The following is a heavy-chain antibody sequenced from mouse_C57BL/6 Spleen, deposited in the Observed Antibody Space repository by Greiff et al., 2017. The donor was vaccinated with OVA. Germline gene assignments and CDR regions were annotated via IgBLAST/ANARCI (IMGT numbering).Heavy chain of an antibody. Sequence: VKLVESGGGLVKPGGSLKLSCAASGFTFSSYTMSWVRQTPEKRLEWVATISGGGGNTYYPDSVKGRFTISRDNAKNTLYLQMSSLRSEDTALYYCARQDGYRPAMDYWGQGTSVTVSS. CDR2: ISGGGGNT. D-gene: IGHD2-3*01. V-gene: IGHV5-9*01. CDR1: GFTFSSYT. CDR3: ARQDGYRPAMDY. J-gene: IGHJ4*01.